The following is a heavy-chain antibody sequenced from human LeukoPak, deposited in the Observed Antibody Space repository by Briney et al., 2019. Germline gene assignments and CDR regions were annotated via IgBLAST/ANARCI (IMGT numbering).Heavy chain of an antibody. Sequence: ASVKVSCKVSGYTFTSYGISWVRQAPGQGLEWMGWISAYNGNTNYAQKLQGRVTMTTDTSTSTAYMELRSLRSDDTAVYYCAGAITMIVAYYFDYWGQGTLVTVSS. CDR3: AGAITMIVAYYFDY. D-gene: IGHD3-22*01. V-gene: IGHV1-18*01. J-gene: IGHJ4*02. CDR2: ISAYNGNT. CDR1: GYTFTSYG.